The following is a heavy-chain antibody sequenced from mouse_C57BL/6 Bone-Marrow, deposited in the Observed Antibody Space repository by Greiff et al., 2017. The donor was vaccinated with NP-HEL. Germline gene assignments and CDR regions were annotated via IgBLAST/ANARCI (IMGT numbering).Heavy chain of an antibody. V-gene: IGHV1-4*01. CDR2: INPSSGCT. CDR3: AKSAYLVRQYYFDY. CDR1: GYTFTSYT. D-gene: IGHD1-1*01. Sequence: VQLQQSGAELARPGASVKMSCKASGYTFTSYTMHWVKQRPGQGLEWIGYINPSSGCTKYNQKFKGKAALTADKSSSTAYMQVCSVSSYDSAVYYGAKSAYLVRQYYFDYWGQGTTLTVSS. J-gene: IGHJ2*01.